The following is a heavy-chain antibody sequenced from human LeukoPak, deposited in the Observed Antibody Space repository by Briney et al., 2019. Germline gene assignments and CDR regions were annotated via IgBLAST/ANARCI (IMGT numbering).Heavy chain of an antibody. J-gene: IGHJ4*02. D-gene: IGHD6-13*01. V-gene: IGHV1-18*01. CDR1: GYTFSSYD. Sequence: ASVTVSYKASGYTFSSYDFSWVRQAPGQGVEWMGWISAYNGNTNYAQKLQGRVTITTDTSTSTAYMELRGLRSDDTAVYYCARVRSPAAGTRFDYWGQGTLVTVSS. CDR3: ARVRSPAAGTRFDY. CDR2: ISAYNGNT.